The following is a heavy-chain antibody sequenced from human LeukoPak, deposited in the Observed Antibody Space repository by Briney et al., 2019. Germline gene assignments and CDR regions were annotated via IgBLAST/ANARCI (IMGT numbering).Heavy chain of an antibody. CDR3: ARCLWFGEYYFDY. D-gene: IGHD3-10*01. Sequence: SETLSLTCTVSGGSISSSSYYWGWIRQPPGKGLEWIGSIYYSGSTYYNPSLKSRVTISVDTSKNQFSLKLSSVTAADTAVYYCARCLWFGEYYFDYWGQGTLVTVSS. CDR2: IYYSGST. J-gene: IGHJ4*02. V-gene: IGHV4-39*07. CDR1: GGSISSSSYY.